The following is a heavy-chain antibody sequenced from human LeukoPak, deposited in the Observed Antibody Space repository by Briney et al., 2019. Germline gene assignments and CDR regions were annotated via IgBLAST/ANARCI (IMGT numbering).Heavy chain of an antibody. V-gene: IGHV1-18*04. CDR1: GYTFTSYG. D-gene: IGHD6-19*01. CDR2: ISAYNGNT. J-gene: IGHJ4*02. Sequence: ASVKVSCKASGYTFTSYGISWVRQAPRQGLEWMGWISAYNGNTNYAQKLQGRVTMTTDTSTSTAYMELRSLRSDDTAVYYCARGYSSGRTWGGFDYWGQGTLVTVSS. CDR3: ARGYSSGRTWGGFDY.